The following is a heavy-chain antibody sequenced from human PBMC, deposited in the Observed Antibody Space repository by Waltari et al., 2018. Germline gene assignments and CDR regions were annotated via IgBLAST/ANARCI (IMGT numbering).Heavy chain of an antibody. CDR3: IRPFEMGID. CDR1: GLIISDYA. CDR2: IRSRFKGDAT. J-gene: IGHJ4*02. Sequence: EMQLVESGGALVQPGGSLKLSCAASGLIISDYAIHWVRQASGKGPEWVGRIRSRFKGDATAYGESVQGRFTISRDDSKNTVYLEMNSLKTDDTAVYYCIRPFEMGIDWGQGTLVTVSS. V-gene: IGHV3-73*01. D-gene: IGHD7-27*01.